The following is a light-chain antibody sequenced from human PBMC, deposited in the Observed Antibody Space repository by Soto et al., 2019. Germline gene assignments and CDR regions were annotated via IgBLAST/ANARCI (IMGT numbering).Light chain of an antibody. CDR1: SSDVGGYDS. V-gene: IGLV2-11*01. J-gene: IGLJ1*01. CDR2: DVT. Sequence: QSVLTQPRSVSGSPGQSVTISCTGTSSDVGGYDSVSWYQQHPGKAPKVMIFDVTKRPSGVPDRFSGSKSANTASLTISGLQAEDEAGYYCQSYDSSPLFGTGTKVTVL. CDR3: QSYDSSPL.